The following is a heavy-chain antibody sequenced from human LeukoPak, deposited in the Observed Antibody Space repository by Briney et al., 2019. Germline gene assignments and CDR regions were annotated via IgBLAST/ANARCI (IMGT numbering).Heavy chain of an antibody. CDR1: GFTFSSYG. CDR2: IRYDGSNK. V-gene: IGHV3-30*02. J-gene: IGHJ4*02. D-gene: IGHD6-19*01. CDR3: AKDRGGSSGWYLFDY. Sequence: GGSLRLSCAASGFTFSSYGMHWVRQAPGKGLEGVAFIRYDGSNKYYADSVKGRFTISRDNSKNTLYLQMNSLRAEDTAVYYCAKDRGGSSGWYLFDYWGQGTLVTVSS.